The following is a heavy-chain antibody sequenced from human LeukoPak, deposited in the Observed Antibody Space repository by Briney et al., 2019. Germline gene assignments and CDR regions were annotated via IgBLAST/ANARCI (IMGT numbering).Heavy chain of an antibody. CDR3: AKDRYCSGGSCLDDY. Sequence: PGGSLRLSCAASGFTFSSYAMSWVRQAPGQGLEWVSSISATGGNTYHADSVKGRFTISRDISKNTLYLQMNSLRAEDTAVYYCAKDRYCSGGSCLDDYWGQGTLVTVSS. CDR1: GFTFSSYA. CDR2: ISATGGNT. D-gene: IGHD2-15*01. J-gene: IGHJ4*02. V-gene: IGHV3-23*01.